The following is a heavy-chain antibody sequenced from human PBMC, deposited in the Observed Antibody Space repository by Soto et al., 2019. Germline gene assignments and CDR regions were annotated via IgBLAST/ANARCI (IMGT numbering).Heavy chain of an antibody. V-gene: IGHV4-59*01. CDR3: ARTTMVRGVIEVFDY. Sequence: SETLSLTCNVSGGSISSYYWSWIRQPPGKGLEWIGYIYYSGSTNYNPSLKSRVTISVDTSKKQFSLKLSSVTAADTAVYYCARTTMVRGVIEVFDYWGQGTLVTAPQ. J-gene: IGHJ4*02. D-gene: IGHD3-10*01. CDR2: IYYSGST. CDR1: GGSISSYY.